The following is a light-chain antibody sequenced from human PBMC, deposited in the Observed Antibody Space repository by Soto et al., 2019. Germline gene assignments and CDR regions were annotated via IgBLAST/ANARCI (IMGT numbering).Light chain of an antibody. Sequence: EIVLTQSPATLSLSPGERATLSCRASQSVSIYLAWYQQKPGQAHRLLIYDASNRATGIPARFSGSGSGKDFTLTINSLKPEDFAVYYCQQRSNRPPPTFGGGTKVQLK. J-gene: IGKJ4*01. CDR3: QQRSNRPPPT. V-gene: IGKV3-11*01. CDR2: DAS. CDR1: QSVSIY.